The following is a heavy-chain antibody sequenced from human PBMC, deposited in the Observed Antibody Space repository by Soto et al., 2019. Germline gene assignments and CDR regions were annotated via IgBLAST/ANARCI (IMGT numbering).Heavy chain of an antibody. CDR3: ARVNDSSGDYFDY. J-gene: IGHJ4*02. D-gene: IGHD3-22*01. V-gene: IGHV4-59*01. CDR1: GGSISSYY. Sequence: LSLTCTVSGGSISSYYWSWIRQPPVKGLEWIGYIYYSGSTNYNPSLKSRVTISVDTSKNQFSLKLSSVTAADTAVYYCARVNDSSGDYFDYWGQGXLVTVSS. CDR2: IYYSGST.